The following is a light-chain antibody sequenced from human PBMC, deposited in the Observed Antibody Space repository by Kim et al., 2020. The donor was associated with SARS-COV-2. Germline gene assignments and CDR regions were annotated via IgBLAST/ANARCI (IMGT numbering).Light chain of an antibody. CDR3: SSFAGSNTLI. CDR2: GVD. CDR1: SSDVGGYSY. Sequence: GQSVTISCTGTSSDVGGYSYVSWYRQYPGKAPKLMISGVDKRRSGVPDRFSGSKSVNTASLTVSGLQPEDEADYYCSSFAGSNTLIFGGGTQLTVL. V-gene: IGLV2-8*01. J-gene: IGLJ2*01.